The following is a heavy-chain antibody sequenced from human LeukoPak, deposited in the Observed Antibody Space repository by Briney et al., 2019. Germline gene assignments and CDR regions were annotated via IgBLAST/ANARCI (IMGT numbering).Heavy chain of an antibody. CDR1: GYSFTSYW. Sequence: GESLKTSCKGCGYSFTSYWIGWVRQMPGKGLEWMGIIYPGDSDTRYSPSFQGQVTISADTSISTAYLQWSSLKASDTAMYDCARLRATGTLNDYWGQGTLVTVSS. J-gene: IGHJ4*02. V-gene: IGHV5-51*01. CDR2: IYPGDSDT. D-gene: IGHD1-1*01. CDR3: ARLRATGTLNDY.